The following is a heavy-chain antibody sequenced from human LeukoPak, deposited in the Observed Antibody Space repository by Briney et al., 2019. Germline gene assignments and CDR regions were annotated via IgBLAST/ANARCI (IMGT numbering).Heavy chain of an antibody. Sequence: TSETLSLTCTVSGGSISSYYWSWIRQPPGKGLEWIGYIYYSGSTNYNPSLKSRVTISVDTSKNQFSLKLSSVTAADTAVYYCARNPTMVRGVHFDYWGQGTLVTVSS. CDR1: GGSISSYY. D-gene: IGHD3-10*01. V-gene: IGHV4-59*08. J-gene: IGHJ4*02. CDR3: ARNPTMVRGVHFDY. CDR2: IYYSGST.